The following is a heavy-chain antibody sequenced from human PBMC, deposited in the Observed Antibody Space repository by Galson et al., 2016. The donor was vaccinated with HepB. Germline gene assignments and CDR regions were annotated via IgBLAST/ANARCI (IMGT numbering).Heavy chain of an antibody. D-gene: IGHD5-18*01. CDR2: IHIDGST. J-gene: IGHJ3*02. CDR3: VRDTWKWGYNYAYDASDI. CDR1: GFSVSSNY. V-gene: IGHV3-53*01. Sequence: SLRLSCAASGFSVSSNYMSWVRQTPGKGLEWVSVIHIDGSTYYGDSVKGRVTISRDNSKNTVYLQMNSLRAEDTAVYFCVRDTWKWGYNYAYDASDIWGRGTMVTASS.